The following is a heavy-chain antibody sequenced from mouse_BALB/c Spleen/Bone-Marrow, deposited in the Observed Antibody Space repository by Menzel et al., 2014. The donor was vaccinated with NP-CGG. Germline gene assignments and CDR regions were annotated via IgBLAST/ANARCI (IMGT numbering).Heavy chain of an antibody. V-gene: IGHV1S137*01. CDR1: GYTFTDYA. CDR3: AREGGNFPWFAY. D-gene: IGHD2-1*01. Sequence: QVQLQQSGAELVRPGVSVKISCNGSGYTFTDYAMHWVKQSHAKSLEWIGVISTYYGDASYNQKFKGKATMTVDKSSSTAYMELARLTSEDSAIYYCAREGGNFPWFAYWGQGTLVTVSA. CDR2: ISTYYGDA. J-gene: IGHJ3*01.